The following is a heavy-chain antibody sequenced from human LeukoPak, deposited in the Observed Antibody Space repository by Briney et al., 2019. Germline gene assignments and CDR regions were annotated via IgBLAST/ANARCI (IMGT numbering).Heavy chain of an antibody. J-gene: IGHJ4*02. D-gene: IGHD1-26*01. CDR3: ARGGSYENGFDY. CDR1: GFTFSSYE. CDR2: ISSSGSTI. Sequence: PGGSLRLSCAASGFTFSSYEMNWVRQAPGKGLEWVSYISSSGSTIYYADSVKGRFTISRDNAKNTLYLQMNSLRAEDTAVYYCARGGSYENGFDYWGQGTLVTVSS. V-gene: IGHV3-48*03.